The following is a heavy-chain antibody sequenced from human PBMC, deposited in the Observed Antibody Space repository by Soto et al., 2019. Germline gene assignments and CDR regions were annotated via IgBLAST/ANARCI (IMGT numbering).Heavy chain of an antibody. D-gene: IGHD2-2*01. CDR3: ARDEEYCSSTTCPFDS. J-gene: IGHJ4*02. Sequence: SETLSLTCSVSGVPISSGGYFWNWIRQRPGKGLEWIGNIHYSGNTDYSPSLKSRVTISVDTSKNQFSLQLTSVTAADTAVYFCARDEEYCSSTTCPFDSWGQGTLVTVSS. CDR1: GVPISSGGYF. CDR2: IHYSGNT. V-gene: IGHV4-31*03.